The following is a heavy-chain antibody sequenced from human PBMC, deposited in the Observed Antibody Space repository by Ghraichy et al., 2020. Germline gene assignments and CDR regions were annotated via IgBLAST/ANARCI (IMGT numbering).Heavy chain of an antibody. Sequence: GGSLRLSCAASGFTFSRFAMNWVRQAPGKGLEWVSGISRSGGTTYYADSVKGRFTISSDSSENTLYLQMNSLRAEDTAVYHCAKALRENSGRNYYYYGMDVWGPGPTVTVSS. D-gene: IGHD6-19*01. J-gene: IGHJ6*02. CDR2: ISRSGGTT. CDR1: GFTFSRFA. CDR3: AKALRENSGRNYYYYGMDV. V-gene: IGHV3-23*01.